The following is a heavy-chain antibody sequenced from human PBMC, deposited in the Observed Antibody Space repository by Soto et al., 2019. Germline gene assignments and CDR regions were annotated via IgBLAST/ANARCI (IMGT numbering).Heavy chain of an antibody. D-gene: IGHD6-6*01. J-gene: IGHJ4*02. CDR1: CGSFLGYY. CDR3: ARTSKFDC. Sequence: QVQLQQWGAGLLKPSETLSLTCAVYCGSFLGYYWSWIRQPPGKGLEWIGEINHSGSTNYNPSLKSRVTMSVDTSKNQFSLKLSSVTAADTAVYYCARTSKFDCWGQGTLVTVSS. CDR2: INHSGST. V-gene: IGHV4-34*01.